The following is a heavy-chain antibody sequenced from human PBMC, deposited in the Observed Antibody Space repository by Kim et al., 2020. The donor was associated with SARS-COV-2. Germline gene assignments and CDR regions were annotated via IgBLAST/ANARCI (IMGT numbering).Heavy chain of an antibody. D-gene: IGHD3-16*02. V-gene: IGHV4-31*03. CDR2: IYYSGST. Sequence: SETLSLTCTVSGGSISSGGYYWSWIRQHPGKGLEWVGYIYYSGSTYYNPSLKRCVTISVDTSKNQFPLKLSSVTAADTAVYYWARAPLTFGGVITAFDIWGQGTMVTVSS. J-gene: IGHJ3*02. CDR3: ARAPLTFGGVITAFDI. CDR1: GGSISSGGYY.